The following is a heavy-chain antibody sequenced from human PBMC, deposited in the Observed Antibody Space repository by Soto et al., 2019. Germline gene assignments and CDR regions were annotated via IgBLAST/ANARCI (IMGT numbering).Heavy chain of an antibody. CDR2: ISWNSGSI. CDR1: GFSFDDYA. D-gene: IGHD2-2*01. V-gene: IGHV3-9*01. CDR3: SKDHLSTRINWFAP. J-gene: IGHJ5*02. Sequence: GGSLGIGCAASGFSFDDYAMHCVRQAPGKGLEWVSGISWNSGSIGYADSVKGRFTISRDNAKNSLYLQMNSLSAEDTALYYCSKDHLSTRINWFAPQGERALVTVPS.